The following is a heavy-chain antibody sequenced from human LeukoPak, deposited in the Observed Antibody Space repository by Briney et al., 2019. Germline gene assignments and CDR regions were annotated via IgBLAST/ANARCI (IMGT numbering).Heavy chain of an antibody. CDR1: GGSFSAYY. J-gene: IGHJ4*02. CDR3: ARLTVSYFFDY. D-gene: IGHD4-11*01. CDR2: INHSGST. V-gene: IGHV4-34*01. Sequence: SETLSLTCAVYGGSFSAYYWSWLRQPPGKRLEWMGDINHSGSTNYNPSLNSRVTMSVDTSKNQFSLKLSSVTAADTAVYYCARLTVSYFFDYWGQGTLVTVPS.